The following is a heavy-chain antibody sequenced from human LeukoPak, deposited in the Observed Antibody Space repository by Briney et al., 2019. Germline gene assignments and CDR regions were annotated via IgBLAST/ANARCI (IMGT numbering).Heavy chain of an antibody. CDR3: ARGRPHGNDY. CDR1: GFTFSSYW. CDR2: IASDGNNR. J-gene: IGHJ4*02. Sequence: GGSLRLSCAASGFTFSSYWMNWVRQAPGKGLVWVSRIASDGNNRDYADSVKGRFTISRDNAKNTLYLQMNSLRVEDTAVYYCARGRPHGNDYWGQGTLVTVSS. D-gene: IGHD4-23*01. V-gene: IGHV3-74*01.